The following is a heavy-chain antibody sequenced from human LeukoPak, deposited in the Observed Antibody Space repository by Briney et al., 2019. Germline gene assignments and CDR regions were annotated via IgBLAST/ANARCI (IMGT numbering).Heavy chain of an antibody. V-gene: IGHV3-23*01. Sequence: GGSLRLSCLPSGFTLSTNAMSWVRQAPGKGLEWISGISGSGASTYYADSVKGRFTISRDDSRDTLYLQMNSLRGDDTAVYYCAKDVGKWESLHFFDYWGQGTLVTVSS. CDR2: ISGSGAST. D-gene: IGHD1-26*01. J-gene: IGHJ4*02. CDR1: GFTLSTNA. CDR3: AKDVGKWESLHFFDY.